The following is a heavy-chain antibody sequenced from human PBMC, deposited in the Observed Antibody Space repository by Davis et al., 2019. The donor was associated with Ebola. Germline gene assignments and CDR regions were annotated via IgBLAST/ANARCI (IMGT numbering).Heavy chain of an antibody. CDR3: ARGSYDYIWGSYSLDY. CDR2: IYHSGST. V-gene: IGHV4-30-2*01. J-gene: IGHJ4*02. CDR1: GGSISSGGYS. Sequence: MPSETLSLTCAVSGGSISSGGYSWSWIRQPPGKGLEWIGYIYHSGSTYYNPSLKSRVTISVDTSKNQFSLKLSSVTAADTAVYYCARGSYDYIWGSYSLDYWGQGTLVTVSS. D-gene: IGHD3-16*01.